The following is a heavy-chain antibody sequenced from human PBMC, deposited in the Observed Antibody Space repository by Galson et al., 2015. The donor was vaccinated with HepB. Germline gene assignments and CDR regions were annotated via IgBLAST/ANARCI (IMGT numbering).Heavy chain of an antibody. J-gene: IGHJ4*02. CDR2: IIPIFGTA. Sequence: SVKVSCKASGGTFSSYAISWVRQAPGQGLEWMGGIIPIFGTANYAQKFQGRVTITADESTSTAYMELSSLRSEDTAVYYCAREPELGAHPTEMSNYWGQGTLVTVSS. D-gene: IGHD1-26*01. CDR3: AREPELGAHPTEMSNY. CDR1: GGTFSSYA. V-gene: IGHV1-69*13.